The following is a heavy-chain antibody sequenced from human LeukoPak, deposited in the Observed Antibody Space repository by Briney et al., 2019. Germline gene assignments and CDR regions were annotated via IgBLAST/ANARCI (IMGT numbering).Heavy chain of an antibody. J-gene: IGHJ4*02. Sequence: SETLSLTCTVSGGSISNYYWSWIRQPAGKGLEWIGRIYTSGSTNYNPSLKSRVTMSVDTSKNQFSLKLISMTAADTAVYYCARGYGLATHEALDYWGQGTLGSVSS. D-gene: IGHD5-18*01. CDR3: ARGYGLATHEALDY. CDR2: IYTSGST. CDR1: GGSISNYY. V-gene: IGHV4-4*07.